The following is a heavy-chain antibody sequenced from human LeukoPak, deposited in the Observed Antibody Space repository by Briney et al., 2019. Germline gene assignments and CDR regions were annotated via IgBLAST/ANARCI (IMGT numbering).Heavy chain of an antibody. J-gene: IGHJ3*02. D-gene: IGHD3-22*01. CDR3: ARGPYSYDSSGAFDI. V-gene: IGHV4-61*02. CDR2: ISSCGST. Sequence: SQTLSLTCTVSGDSIRSGDYYGSWIRQPAGKGLEGIGRISSCGSTIYHPSLKSRVTISVDTSKNQFSLKLSSVTAADTAVYFCARGPYSYDSSGAFDIWGQGTMVTVSS. CDR1: GDSIRSGDYY.